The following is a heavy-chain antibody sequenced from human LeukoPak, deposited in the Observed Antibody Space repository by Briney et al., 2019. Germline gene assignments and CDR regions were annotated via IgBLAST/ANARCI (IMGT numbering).Heavy chain of an antibody. CDR2: ISYLSSHV. CDR1: VFTFSDYD. J-gene: IGHJ4*02. D-gene: IGHD3-16*01. CDR3: GRAFPPLRTSSAGDL. V-gene: IGHV3-21*01. Sequence: NPGGSLRLSCSASVFTFSDYDMNWVPHAPEKGLEWVSPISYLSSHVYYGDSVKGRFSISRDNAKNSLYLQMNSLGAEDTAIYYCGRAFPPLRTSSAGDLWGQGILVTVSS.